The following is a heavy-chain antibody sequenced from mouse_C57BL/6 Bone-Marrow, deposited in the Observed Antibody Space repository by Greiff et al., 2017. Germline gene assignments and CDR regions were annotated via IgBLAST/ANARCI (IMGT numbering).Heavy chain of an antibody. CDR3: ARGKLRDYFDY. CDR1: GFTFSSYA. CDR2: ISDGGSYT. V-gene: IGHV5-4*03. Sequence: EVKLMESGGGLVKPGGSLKLSCAASGFTFSSYAMSWVRQTPEKRLEWVATISDGGSYTYYPDNVKGRFTISRDNAKNNLYLQMSHLKSEDTAMYYCARGKLRDYFDYWGQGTTLTVSS. D-gene: IGHD1-1*01. J-gene: IGHJ2*01.